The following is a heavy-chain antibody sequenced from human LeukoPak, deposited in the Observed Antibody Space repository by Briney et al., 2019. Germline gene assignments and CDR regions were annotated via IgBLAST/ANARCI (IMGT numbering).Heavy chain of an antibody. D-gene: IGHD3-10*01. CDR1: GFTFSSFE. CDR3: ARGMRLVRGLMFDY. CDR2: ISSSGSTM. V-gene: IGHV3-48*03. Sequence: GGSLRLSCAASGFTFSSFEMSWVRRAPGTGLEWISYISSSGSTMYYADSVRGHFTTSRDNVKNSLYLQMNSLRAEDTAVYYCARGMRLVRGLMFDYWGQGTLVTVSS. J-gene: IGHJ4*02.